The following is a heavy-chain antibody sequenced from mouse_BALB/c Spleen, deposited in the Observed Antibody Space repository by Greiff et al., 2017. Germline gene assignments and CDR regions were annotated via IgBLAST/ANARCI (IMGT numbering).Heavy chain of an antibody. J-gene: IGHJ4*01. V-gene: IGHV5-6-3*01. CDR3: ATAFYYAMDY. CDR1: GFTFSSYG. Sequence: DVKLQESGGGLVQPGGSLKLSCAASGFTFSSYGMSWVRQTPDKRLELVATINSNGGSTYYPDSVKGRFTISRDNAKNTLDLQKSSLKSEDTAMDYCATAFYYAMDYWGQGTSVTVSS. CDR2: INSNGGST.